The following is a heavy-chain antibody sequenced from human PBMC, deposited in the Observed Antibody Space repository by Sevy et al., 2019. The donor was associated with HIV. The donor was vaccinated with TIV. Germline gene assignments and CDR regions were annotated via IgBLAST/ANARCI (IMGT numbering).Heavy chain of an antibody. CDR2: FSFGCGRI. J-gene: IGHJ4*02. Sequence: GGSLRLSCAASGFTFSKYSMSWVRQAPGKGLEWVSTFSFGCGRINYEGSVKGRFTISRDDSKNTLYLQMNSLRAEETAVYYCAREGCTKPHDYWGQGTLVTVSS. CDR1: GFTFSKYS. D-gene: IGHD2-8*01. CDR3: AREGCTKPHDY. V-gene: IGHV3-23*01.